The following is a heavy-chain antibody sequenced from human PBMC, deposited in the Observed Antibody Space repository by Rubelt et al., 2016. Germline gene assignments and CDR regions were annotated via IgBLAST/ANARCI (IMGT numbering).Heavy chain of an antibody. CDR2: ISRDGST. D-gene: IGHD1-1*01. Sequence: EVQVVESGGGLVQPGGSLRLSCAASGFGVSSNYMTWVRQTPGKGLEWVSVISRDGSTYYADSVKGRFTISRHNSENTVSRQMNGLRDDDTAVYDCARDLSGDRDWYFDLWGCGTLVTVSS. J-gene: IGHJ2*01. V-gene: IGHV3-53*04. CDR1: GFGVSSNY. CDR3: ARDLSGDRDWYFDL.